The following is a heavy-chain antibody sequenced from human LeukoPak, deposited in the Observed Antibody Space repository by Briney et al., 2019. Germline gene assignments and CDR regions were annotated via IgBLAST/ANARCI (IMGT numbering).Heavy chain of an antibody. Sequence: GASVKVSCKASGYTFTSYGISWVRQAPGQGLEWMGWISAYNGNTNYAQKLQGRVTMTTDTSTSTAYMELRSLRSDDTAVYYCARASLVDGYNSPLFYFDYWGQGTLVTVSS. J-gene: IGHJ4*02. CDR3: ARASLVDGYNSPLFYFDY. CDR1: GYTFTSYG. D-gene: IGHD5-24*01. CDR2: ISAYNGNT. V-gene: IGHV1-18*01.